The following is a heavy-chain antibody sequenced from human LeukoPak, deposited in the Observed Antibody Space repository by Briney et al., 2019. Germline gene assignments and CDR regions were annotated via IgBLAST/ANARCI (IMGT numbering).Heavy chain of an antibody. J-gene: IGHJ4*02. D-gene: IGHD5-24*01. CDR3: ARVRGRGDGYSTFDN. CDR1: GGSISSYY. Sequence: SETLSLTCTVSGGSISSYYWSWIRQPPGKGLEWIGYIYYSGSTNYNPSLKSRVTISVDTSKNQFSLKLSSVTAADTAVYYCARVRGRGDGYSTFDNWGQGTLVTVSS. V-gene: IGHV4-59*01. CDR2: IYYSGST.